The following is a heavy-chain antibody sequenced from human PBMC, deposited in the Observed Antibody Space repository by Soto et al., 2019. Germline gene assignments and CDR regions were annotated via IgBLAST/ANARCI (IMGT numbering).Heavy chain of an antibody. Sequence: ASVKVSCKASGYTFTGYYMHWVRQAPGQGLEWMGWINPKSGGTNYGQKFQGWVTMTRDMSINTAYMELTSLKSDDTAVYYCARESNYSDSSGQLFEWGQGTLVTVSS. CDR2: INPKSGGT. V-gene: IGHV1-2*04. CDR1: GYTFTGYY. D-gene: IGHD3-22*01. J-gene: IGHJ4*02. CDR3: ARESNYSDSSGQLFE.